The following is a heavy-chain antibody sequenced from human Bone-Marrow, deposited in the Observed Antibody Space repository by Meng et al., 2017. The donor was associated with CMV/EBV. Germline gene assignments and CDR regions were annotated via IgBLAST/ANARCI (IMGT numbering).Heavy chain of an antibody. J-gene: IGHJ4*02. CDR3: ARHRITIFGVVILYYFDY. V-gene: IGHV1-8*01. CDR1: GYTFTSYD. D-gene: IGHD3-3*01. CDR2: MNPNSGNT. Sequence: ASVKVSCKASGYTFTSYDINWVRQATGQGLEWMGWMNPNSGNTGYAQKFQGRVTMTRNTSISTAYMELSSLRSEDTAVYYCARHRITIFGVVILYYFDYCGQGTLVTVSS.